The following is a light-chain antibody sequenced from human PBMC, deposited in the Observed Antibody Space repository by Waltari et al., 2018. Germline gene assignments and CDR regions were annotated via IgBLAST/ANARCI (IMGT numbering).Light chain of an antibody. J-gene: IGLJ3*02. CDR1: SSDVGAYNY. Sequence: QSALTQPASVSGSPGQSITISCTGTSSDVGAYNYVSWYQQHPGTAPKLMIYDVSNRPSGFYVRFSGSKSGNTASLTISRLQAEDEAYYYCSSYTSGSTLWVFGGGTKLTVL. CDR3: SSYTSGSTLWV. CDR2: DVS. V-gene: IGLV2-14*03.